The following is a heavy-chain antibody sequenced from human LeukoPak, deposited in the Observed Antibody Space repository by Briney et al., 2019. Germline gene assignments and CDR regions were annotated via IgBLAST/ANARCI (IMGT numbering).Heavy chain of an antibody. Sequence: SETLSLTCAVYGGSFSGYYWSWIRQPPRKGLEWIGEINHSGSTNYNPSLKSRVTLSVDTSKNQFSLKLSSVTAADTAVYYCARGPSYYGSGSYYNKRITFDYWGQGTLVTVSS. V-gene: IGHV4-34*01. CDR3: ARGPSYYGSGSYYNKRITFDY. D-gene: IGHD3-10*01. J-gene: IGHJ4*02. CDR1: GGSFSGYY. CDR2: INHSGST.